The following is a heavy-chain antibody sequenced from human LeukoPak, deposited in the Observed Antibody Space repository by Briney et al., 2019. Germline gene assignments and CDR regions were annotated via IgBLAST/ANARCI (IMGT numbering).Heavy chain of an antibody. Sequence: PAGSLRLSCAASGFIFSPYWVTWVRQAPGMGLEWVANMKEDGGEKFYVDSVRGRFTISRDNAKNSVYLQMNSLRVEDTGVYYCARVRTEWYIDLWGRGTLVTVST. D-gene: IGHD2-8*02. CDR3: ARVRTEWYIDL. CDR2: MKEDGGEK. V-gene: IGHV3-7*01. CDR1: GFIFSPYW. J-gene: IGHJ2*01.